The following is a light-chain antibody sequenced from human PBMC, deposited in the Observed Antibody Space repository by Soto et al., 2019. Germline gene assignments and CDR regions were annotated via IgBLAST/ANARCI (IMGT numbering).Light chain of an antibody. CDR3: QTWGTGIRV. CDR1: GGHSSYA. CDR2: IDSEGRH. Sequence: QSVLTQSPSASASLGASVKLTCTLSGGHSSYAIAWHQQQPEKGPRYLMKIDSEGRHSKGDGIPDRFSGSSSGAERYLTISSLQSEDEADYYCQTWGTGIRVFGGRTKLTVL. V-gene: IGLV4-69*01. J-gene: IGLJ3*02.